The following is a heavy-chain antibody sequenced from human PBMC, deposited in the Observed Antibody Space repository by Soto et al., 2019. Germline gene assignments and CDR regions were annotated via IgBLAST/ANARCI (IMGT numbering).Heavy chain of an antibody. J-gene: IGHJ5*02. V-gene: IGHV1-2*02. CDR3: VSSGDRESSPDWIDP. CDR2: ITPNTGDR. D-gene: IGHD3-10*01. CDR1: GYNFRDYY. Sequence: ASVKVSCKASGYNFRDYYLHWVRQAPGLGLEWMGWITPNTGDRDYAQRFQGRITLTTDTSLDTAYMEINGLTLDDTAIYYCVSSGDRESSPDWIDPWGQGALVTVSS.